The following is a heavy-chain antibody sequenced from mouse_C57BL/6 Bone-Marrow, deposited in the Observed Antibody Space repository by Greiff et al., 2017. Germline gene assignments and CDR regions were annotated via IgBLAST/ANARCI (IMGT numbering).Heavy chain of an antibody. CDR3: ARSDYYGSSYDYWYFDV. V-gene: IGHV1-59*01. Sequence: VQLQQPGAELVRPGTSVKLSCKASGYTFTSYWMHWVKQRPGQGLEWIGVIDPSDSYTNYNQKFKGKATLTVDTSSSTAYMQLSSLTSEDSAVYYCARSDYYGSSYDYWYFDVWGTGTTVTVSS. CDR1: GYTFTSYW. D-gene: IGHD1-1*01. CDR2: IDPSDSYT. J-gene: IGHJ1*03.